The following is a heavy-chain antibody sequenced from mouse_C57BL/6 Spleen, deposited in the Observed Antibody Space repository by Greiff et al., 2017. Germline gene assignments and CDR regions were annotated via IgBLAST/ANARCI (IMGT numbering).Heavy chain of an antibody. V-gene: IGHV5-17*01. Sequence: EVQGVESGGGLVTPGGSLKLSCAASGFTFSDYGMHWVRQAPEKGLEWVAYLSSGSSTIYYADTVKCRFTISRDNAKNTLFLQMTSLRSEDTAMDYCANIYYDYDWYFDVWGTGTTVTVSS. D-gene: IGHD2-4*01. CDR1: GFTFSDYG. CDR2: LSSGSSTI. CDR3: ANIYYDYDWYFDV. J-gene: IGHJ1*03.